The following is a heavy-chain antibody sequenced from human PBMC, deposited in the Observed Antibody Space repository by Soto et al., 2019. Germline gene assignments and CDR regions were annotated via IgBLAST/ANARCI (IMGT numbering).Heavy chain of an antibody. J-gene: IGHJ5*02. CDR1: GYTFTGYY. CDR3: ARDSQPGKNWLDP. V-gene: IGHV1-2*04. Sequence: ASVKVSCKASGYTFTGYYMHWVRQAPGQGLEWMGWINPNSGGTNYAQKFQGWVTMTRDTSISTAYMELSRLRSDDTAVYYCARDSQPGKNWLDPWGQGTLVTVSS. CDR2: INPNSGGT. D-gene: IGHD6-13*01.